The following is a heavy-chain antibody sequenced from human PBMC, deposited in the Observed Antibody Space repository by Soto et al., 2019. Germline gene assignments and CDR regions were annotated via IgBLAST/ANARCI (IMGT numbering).Heavy chain of an antibody. CDR2: IKSKTDGGAT. CDR1: GFSFNNAW. V-gene: IGHV3-15*01. D-gene: IGHD2-2*01. CDR3: ATDRYCSSTSCPGAFDI. J-gene: IGHJ3*02. Sequence: GGSLRLSCAASGFSFNNAWMSWVRQAPGKGLEWVGRIKSKTDGGATDYAAPVKGRFTISRDDSKKTLYLQMNSLKTEDTAVYYCATDRYCSSTSCPGAFDIWGQGTMVTVSS.